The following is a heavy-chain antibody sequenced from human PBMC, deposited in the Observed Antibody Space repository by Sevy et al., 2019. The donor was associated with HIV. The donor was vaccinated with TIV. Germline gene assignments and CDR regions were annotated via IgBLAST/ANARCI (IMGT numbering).Heavy chain of an antibody. CDR3: ARRNDFDI. V-gene: IGHV4-59*08. J-gene: IGHJ3*02. CDR2: VYYTGCT. Sequence: SETLSLTCTVSGGSINSDHWNWIRQPPGKGLEWIGYVYYTGCTNYNPSLKNRVTISVDSTKNQFSLKLTSVTAADTAVYYCARRNDFDIWGQGTMVTVSS. CDR1: GGSINSDH.